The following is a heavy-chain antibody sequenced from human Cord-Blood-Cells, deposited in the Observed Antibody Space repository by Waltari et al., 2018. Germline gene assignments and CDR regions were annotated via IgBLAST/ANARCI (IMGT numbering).Heavy chain of an antibody. CDR2: INHSGST. CDR3: ARGASSGYYYYYYYGMDV. V-gene: IGHV4-34*01. CDR1: GGSFSGYY. J-gene: IGHJ6*02. Sequence: QVQLQQWGAGLLKPSETLSLTCAVYGGSFSGYYWSWIRQPPGKGLEWIGEINHSGSTTYYPSLKSRVTISVDTSKNQFSLKLSSVTAADTAVYYCARGASSGYYYYYYYGMDVWGQGTTVTVSS. D-gene: IGHD3-22*01.